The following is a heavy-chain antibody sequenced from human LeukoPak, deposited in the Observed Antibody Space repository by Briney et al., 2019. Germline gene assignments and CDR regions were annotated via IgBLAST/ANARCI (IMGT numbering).Heavy chain of an antibody. J-gene: IGHJ4*02. CDR1: GGSISSYY. D-gene: IGHD1/OR15-1a*01. CDR2: IYYSGNT. Sequence: SETLSLTCTVSGGSISSYYWSWLRQPPGKGLEWIGYIYYSGNTNYNPSLKSRVTISVNTSKNQFSLKLSSVTAADTAVYYCARDRGETGTLFDYWGQGTLVTVSS. CDR3: ARDRGETGTLFDY. V-gene: IGHV4-59*01.